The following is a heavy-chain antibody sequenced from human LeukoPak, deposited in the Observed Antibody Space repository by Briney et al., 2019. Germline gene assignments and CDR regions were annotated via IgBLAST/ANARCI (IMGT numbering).Heavy chain of an antibody. D-gene: IGHD6-6*01. CDR2: IIPIFGTA. J-gene: IGHJ4*02. CDR3: ARPHGAARQSPFDY. Sequence: SVKVSCKASGGTFSSYAISWVRQAPGQGLEWMGGIIPIFGTANYARKFQGRVTITTDESTSTAYMELSSLRSEDTAVYYCARPHGAARQSPFDYWGQGTLVTVSS. V-gene: IGHV1-69*05. CDR1: GGTFSSYA.